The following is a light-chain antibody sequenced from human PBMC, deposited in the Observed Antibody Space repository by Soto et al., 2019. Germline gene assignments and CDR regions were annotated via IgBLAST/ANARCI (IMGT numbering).Light chain of an antibody. V-gene: IGKV1-9*01. CDR3: QQVNWYQLA. Sequence: DIHLTQSPSFLSASVGDTVTITCRASQGMSTYLDWYQQKPWKVPKVLIRSASTLQSGVPPRFSGGGSGMEFTLTISTLQPDDSGSYSFQQVNWYQLAFGGGTNVQMK. CDR2: SAS. CDR1: QGMSTY. J-gene: IGKJ4*01.